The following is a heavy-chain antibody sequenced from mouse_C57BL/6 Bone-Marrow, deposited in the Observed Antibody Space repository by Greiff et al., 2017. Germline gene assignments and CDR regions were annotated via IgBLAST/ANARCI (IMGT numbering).Heavy chain of an antibody. CDR1: GFTFSDYG. V-gene: IGHV5-17*01. J-gene: IGHJ4*01. Sequence: EVQGVESGGGLVKPGGSLKLSCAASGFTFSDYGMHWARQAPEKGLEWVAYISSGSSTIYYADTVKGRFTISRDNAKNTLFLQMTSLRSEDTAMYYCARDLYAMDYWGQGTSVTVSS. CDR2: ISSGSSTI. CDR3: ARDLYAMDY.